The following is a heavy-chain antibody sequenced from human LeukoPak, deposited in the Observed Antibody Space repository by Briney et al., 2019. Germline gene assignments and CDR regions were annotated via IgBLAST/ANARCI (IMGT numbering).Heavy chain of an antibody. Sequence: GGSLRFSCAASGFTLRAYAMSWVRQAPGKGLEWVSSVSGTAGSTYTADSVKGRFTISRDNAKNTVYLQMNGLRAEDTTVYYCATVSEYWGQGTLVTVSS. CDR1: GFTLRAYA. CDR3: ATVSEY. D-gene: IGHD1-1*01. J-gene: IGHJ4*02. V-gene: IGHV3-23*01. CDR2: VSGTAGST.